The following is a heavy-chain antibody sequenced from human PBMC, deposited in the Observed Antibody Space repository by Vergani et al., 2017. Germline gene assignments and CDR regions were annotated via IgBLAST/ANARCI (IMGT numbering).Heavy chain of an antibody. Sequence: EVQLLESGGGLVQPGGSLRLSCAASGFTFSSYAMSWVRQAPGKGLEWVSAISGSGGSTYYADSVKGRFTISRDNSKNTLYLQMNSLRSEDQAVYYCAKVPLYYYDSSGYKVGDDYWGRRTLVTVSA. CDR2: ISGSGGST. CDR1: GFTFSSYA. V-gene: IGHV3-23*01. D-gene: IGHD3-22*01. J-gene: IGHJ4*02. CDR3: AKVPLYYYDSSGYKVGDDY.